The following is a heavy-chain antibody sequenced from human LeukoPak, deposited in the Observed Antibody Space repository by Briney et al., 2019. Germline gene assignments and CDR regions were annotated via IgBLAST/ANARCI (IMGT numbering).Heavy chain of an antibody. Sequence: SETLSLTCIVSGGSISSISSNNYHWGWIRQPPGKGLEWIGSIYYSGSTYYNPSLKSRVTISVDTTKNQFSLKLSSVTAADTALYYCAREMGVVTAHGIDVWGQGTTVTVSS. CDR1: GGSISSISSNNYH. CDR3: AREMGVVTAHGIDV. V-gene: IGHV4-39*02. CDR2: IYYSGST. J-gene: IGHJ6*02. D-gene: IGHD4-23*01.